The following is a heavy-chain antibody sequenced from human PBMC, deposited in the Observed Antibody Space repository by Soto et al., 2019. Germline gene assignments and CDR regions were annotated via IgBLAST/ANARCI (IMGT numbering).Heavy chain of an antibody. D-gene: IGHD3-10*01. V-gene: IGHV4-59*08. J-gene: IGHJ6*02. CDR2: IHHSGST. Sequence: VQLQESGPGLVKPSETLSLTCSVSAGSITSHWCSWFRQPAGKGLEWIGYIHHSGSTSYNPSLKSRVTMSVDTSKNHFSLKVNSVTAADTALYYCARQGFGQLHGLVDVWGPGTTVTVSS. CDR3: ARQGFGQLHGLVDV. CDR1: AGSITSHW.